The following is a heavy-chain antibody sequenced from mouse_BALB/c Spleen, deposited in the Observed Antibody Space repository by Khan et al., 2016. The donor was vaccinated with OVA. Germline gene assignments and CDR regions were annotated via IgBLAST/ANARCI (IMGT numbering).Heavy chain of an antibody. V-gene: IGHV1S81*02. J-gene: IGHJ3*01. CDR2: INPSDGRT. Sequence: QVQLQQPGAELVKPGASVNLSCKASGYTFTSYWMHWVKQRPGQGLDWIGYINPSDGRTHYNESFRNKATLTVDKSSNTADMQVSSLTSEDSADYYCARGGYGSLAYWGQGTLVTVSA. D-gene: IGHD2-10*02. CDR1: GYTFTSYW. CDR3: ARGGYGSLAY.